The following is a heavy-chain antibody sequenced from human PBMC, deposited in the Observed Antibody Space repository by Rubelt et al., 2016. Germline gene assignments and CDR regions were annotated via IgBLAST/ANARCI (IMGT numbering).Heavy chain of an antibody. J-gene: IGHJ4*02. CDR2: ISGDGSIK. Sequence: VQLLESGGGLVQPGGSLRLSCAASGFTFSSYVMHWVRQAPGKGLEWVAVISGDGSIKYYADSVKGRFTISRDNSKNTLFLQRNSLGVEDTAVYYCARDPVGTTVRHFDYWGQGTLVTVSS. V-gene: IGHV3-30*04. CDR1: GFTFSSYV. D-gene: IGHD1-26*01. CDR3: ARDPVGTTVRHFDY.